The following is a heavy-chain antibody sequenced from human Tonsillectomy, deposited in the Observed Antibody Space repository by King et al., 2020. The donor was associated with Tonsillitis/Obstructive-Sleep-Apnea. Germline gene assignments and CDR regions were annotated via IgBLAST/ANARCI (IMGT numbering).Heavy chain of an antibody. Sequence: VQLVESGGGVVQPGRSLRLSCAASGFPFSTYAMHWVRQAPGKGLEWVAIISYDGTDKYYADSVKGRFTISRDNSKNTLYLQMNSLTAEDTAVYYCARTGGWYAYYHSYMDVWGKGTTVTVSS. CDR2: ISYDGTDK. V-gene: IGHV3-30*01. CDR1: GFPFSTYA. D-gene: IGHD6-19*01. CDR3: ARTGGWYAYYHSYMDV. J-gene: IGHJ6*03.